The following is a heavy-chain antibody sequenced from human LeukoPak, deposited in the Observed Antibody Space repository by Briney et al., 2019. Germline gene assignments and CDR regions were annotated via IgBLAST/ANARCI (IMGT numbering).Heavy chain of an antibody. D-gene: IGHD3-3*01. CDR1: GFTFSSYW. J-gene: IGHJ4*02. CDR2: ISSSSSYI. V-gene: IGHV3-21*01. CDR3: ARSEIRFLEWLLSQLDY. Sequence: GGSLRLSCAASGFTFSSYWMSWVRQAPGKGLEWVSSISSSSSYIYYADSVKGRFTISRDNAKNSLYLQMNSLRAEDTAVYYCARSEIRFLEWLLSQLDYWGQGTLVTVSS.